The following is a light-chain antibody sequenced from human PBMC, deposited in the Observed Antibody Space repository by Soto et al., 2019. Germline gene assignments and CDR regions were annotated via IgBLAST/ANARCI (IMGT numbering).Light chain of an antibody. J-gene: IGLJ1*01. Sequence: QSALTQPPSASGSPGQSVTISCTGTSSDVGGYNYVSWYQQHPGKAPKLMIYEVSKRPSGVPDRFSGSKSGNTASLTVSGLQAEDEADYYCSSYAGSNTDVLGTGTKLTIL. V-gene: IGLV2-8*01. CDR2: EVS. CDR1: SSDVGGYNY. CDR3: SSYAGSNTDV.